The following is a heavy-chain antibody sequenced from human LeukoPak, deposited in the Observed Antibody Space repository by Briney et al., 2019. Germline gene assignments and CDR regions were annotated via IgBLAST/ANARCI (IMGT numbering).Heavy chain of an antibody. Sequence: GASVKVSCKASGSTFTSYSINWWRQAPGQGLEWMGWISAYHGNTKYTQKVQGRVSMTTDTSTSTAYMELRSLRSDDTAVYYCARGLGGSGSYFLTFDYWGEGTLVTVSS. CDR1: GSTFTSYS. V-gene: IGHV1-18*01. CDR2: ISAYHGNT. D-gene: IGHD1-26*01. J-gene: IGHJ4*02. CDR3: ARGLGGSGSYFLTFDY.